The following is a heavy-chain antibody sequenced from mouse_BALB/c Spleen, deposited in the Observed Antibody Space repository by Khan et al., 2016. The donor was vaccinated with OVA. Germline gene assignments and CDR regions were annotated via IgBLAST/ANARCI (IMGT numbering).Heavy chain of an antibody. V-gene: IGHV1S81*02. Sequence: QVQLQQSGAELVKPGASVKLSCKASGYTLTRYYMYWVKQRPGQGLEWIGGINPGNGGTNLNETFKNKAKLTVDKSTNTVYLQISSLTSEDSSVYDCTSNYGYYYFDYWGQGTTLTVSS. CDR1: GYTLTRYY. D-gene: IGHD1-2*01. CDR2: INPGNGGT. CDR3: TSNYGYYYFDY. J-gene: IGHJ2*01.